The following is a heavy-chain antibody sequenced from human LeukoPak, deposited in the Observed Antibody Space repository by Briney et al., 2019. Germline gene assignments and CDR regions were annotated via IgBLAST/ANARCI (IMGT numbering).Heavy chain of an antibody. J-gene: IGHJ5*02. CDR2: IIPIFGTA. D-gene: IGHD2-15*01. Sequence: ASVKVSCKASGGTFSSYAISWVRQAPGQGLEWMGGIIPIFGTANYAQKLQGRVTITTDESTSTAYMELSSLRSEDTAVYYCARGPVVAAATPWFDPWGQGTLVTVSS. V-gene: IGHV1-69*05. CDR1: GGTFSSYA. CDR3: ARGPVVAAATPWFDP.